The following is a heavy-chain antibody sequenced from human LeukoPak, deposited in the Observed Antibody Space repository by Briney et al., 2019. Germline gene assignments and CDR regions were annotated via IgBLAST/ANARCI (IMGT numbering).Heavy chain of an antibody. D-gene: IGHD3-3*01. CDR3: ARGSGSNHAYFDY. CDR1: GFTLSTYG. V-gene: IGHV3-33*01. Sequence: GGSLRLSCAASGFTLSTYGMHWVRQAPGTGLEWVSVSWYDGSREYYAGSVKGRFTISRDSSKNTVYLQMNGLRAEDTAVYYCARGSGSNHAYFDYWGQGTLVTVAS. J-gene: IGHJ4*02. CDR2: SWYDGSRE.